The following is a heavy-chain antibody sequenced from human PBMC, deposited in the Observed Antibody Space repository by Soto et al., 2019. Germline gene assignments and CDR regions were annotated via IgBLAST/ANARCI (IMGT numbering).Heavy chain of an antibody. Sequence: SVKVYCKASGGTFSSYTISWVRQAPGQGLEWMGRIIPILGIANYAQKFQGRVTITADKSTSTAYMELSSLRSEDTAVYYCAREGVQYDEKYYWSQGTLVTVSS. J-gene: IGHJ4*01. CDR3: AREGVQYDEKYY. V-gene: IGHV1-69*04. D-gene: IGHD1-1*01. CDR2: IIPILGIA. CDR1: GGTFSSYT.